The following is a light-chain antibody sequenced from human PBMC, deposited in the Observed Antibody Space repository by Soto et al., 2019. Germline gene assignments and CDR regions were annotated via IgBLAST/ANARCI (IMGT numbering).Light chain of an antibody. CDR1: QSVLYSSNNKNY. Sequence: DIVMTQSPDSLAVSLGERATINCKSSQSVLYSSNNKNYLAWYQQKPGQPPTLLIYWASTLESGVPDQISGSGSGTDCTLAIGSLQAADVAVYYCQQYYSTPRTFGQGTKVEIK. V-gene: IGKV4-1*01. CDR2: WAS. J-gene: IGKJ1*01. CDR3: QQYYSTPRT.